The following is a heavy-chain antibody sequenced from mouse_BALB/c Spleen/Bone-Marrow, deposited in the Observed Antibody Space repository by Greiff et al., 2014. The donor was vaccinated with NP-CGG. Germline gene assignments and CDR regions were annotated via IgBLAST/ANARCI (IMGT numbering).Heavy chain of an antibody. CDR3: ANGSYWYFDV. V-gene: IGHV14-3*02. CDR2: IDPANGDT. J-gene: IGHJ1*01. Sequence: EVKLVESGAELVKPGASVKLSCTASGFNIKDTYMDWVKQRPEQGLEWIGRIDPANGDTNYDPKFQGKATITADTSSNTAYLHFNSLTSEDTAVYYCANGSYWYFDVWGAGTTVTVSS. D-gene: IGHD1-2*01. CDR1: GFNIKDTY.